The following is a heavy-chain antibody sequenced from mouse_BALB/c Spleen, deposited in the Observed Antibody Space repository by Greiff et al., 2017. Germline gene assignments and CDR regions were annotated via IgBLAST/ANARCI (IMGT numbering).Heavy chain of an antibody. CDR3: ARSLYGSSYWYFDV. CDR1: GFTFSSFG. CDR2: ISSGSSTI. J-gene: IGHJ1*01. V-gene: IGHV5-17*02. Sequence: EVQVVESGGGLVQPGGSRKLSCAASGFTFSSFGMHWVRQAPEKGLEWVAYISSGSSTIYYADTVKGRFTISRDNPKNTLFLQMTSLRSEDTAMYYCARSLYGSSYWYFDVWGAGTTVTVSS. D-gene: IGHD1-1*01.